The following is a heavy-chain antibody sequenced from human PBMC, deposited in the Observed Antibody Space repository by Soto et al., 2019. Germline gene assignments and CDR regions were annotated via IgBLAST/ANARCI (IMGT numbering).Heavy chain of an antibody. CDR3: ARGALRLGELDPPPADY. J-gene: IGHJ4*02. D-gene: IGHD3-16*01. CDR2: ISAYNGNT. Sequence: QVPLVQSGAEVKKPGASVKVSCKASGYTFTSYGISWVRQAPGQGLEWMGWISAYNGNTNYAQKLQGRVTMTTDTSTSTDYMELRSLRSDDTAVYYCARGALRLGELDPPPADYWGQGTLVTVSS. V-gene: IGHV1-18*01. CDR1: GYTFTSYG.